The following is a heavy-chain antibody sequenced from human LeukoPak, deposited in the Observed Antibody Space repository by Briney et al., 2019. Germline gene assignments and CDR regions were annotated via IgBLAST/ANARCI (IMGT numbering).Heavy chain of an antibody. CDR2: IYATGST. D-gene: IGHD1-26*01. V-gene: IGHV4-4*07. Sequence: SETLSLTCDVSGDFFRSYWWGWVRQPAGKGLEWIGRIYATGSTKFNPSLKSRLTMSMDTSTNQFSLKLTSVTAADTAVYLCARQGYTASYYFLDSWSQGILVTVSS. CDR1: GDFFRSYW. J-gene: IGHJ4*02. CDR3: ARQGYTASYYFLDS.